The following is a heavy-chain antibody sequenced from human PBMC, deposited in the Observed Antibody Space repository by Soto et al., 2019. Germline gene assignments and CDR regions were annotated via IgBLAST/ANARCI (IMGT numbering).Heavy chain of an antibody. J-gene: IGHJ6*02. D-gene: IGHD3-10*01. Sequence: GGSLRLSCAASGFTFSSYGMHWVRQAPGKGLEWVAVIWYDGSNKYYADSVKGRFTISRDNSKNTLYLQMNSLRAEDTAVYYCARRGQPSLNYYYYYGMDVWGQGTTVTVSS. CDR1: GFTFSSYG. CDR3: ARRGQPSLNYYYYYGMDV. CDR2: IWYDGSNK. V-gene: IGHV3-33*01.